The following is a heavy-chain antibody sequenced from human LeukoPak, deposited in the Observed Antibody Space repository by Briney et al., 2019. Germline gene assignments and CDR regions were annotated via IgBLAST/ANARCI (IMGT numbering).Heavy chain of an antibody. J-gene: IGHJ4*02. CDR3: GRDLGGRSGY. Sequence: GGSLRLSCAASGFTFSRFWMHWVRHAPGMGLVWVSRTNEDGTIINYADSVKGRFTISRDNAKNTLYLQMNSLRAEDTAVYYCGRDLGGRSGYWGQGTLVTVSS. CDR1: GFTFSRFW. CDR2: TNEDGTII. V-gene: IGHV3-74*01. D-gene: IGHD1-26*01.